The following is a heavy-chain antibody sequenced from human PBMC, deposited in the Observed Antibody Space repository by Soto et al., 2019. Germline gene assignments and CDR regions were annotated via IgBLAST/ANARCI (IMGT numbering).Heavy chain of an antibody. CDR3: VKLIESHSRYYGLDV. CDR1: GFTFSSYP. D-gene: IGHD1-20*01. CDR2: ISSIDGST. V-gene: IGHV3-23*01. J-gene: IGHJ6*02. Sequence: EVQLLESGGGLVQPGGSLRLSCATSGFTFSSYPMTWVRQAPGKGLQWVSTISSIDGSTYYADSVKGRFTMSRDISTNTLYLQMNSLLAEPTAVYYSVKLIESHSRYYGLDVWGQGTKVTVSS.